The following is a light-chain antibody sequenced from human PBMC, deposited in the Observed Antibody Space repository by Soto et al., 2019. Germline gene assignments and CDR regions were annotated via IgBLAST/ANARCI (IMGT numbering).Light chain of an antibody. CDR1: SSNIGTGYD. J-gene: IGLJ2*01. V-gene: IGLV1-40*01. Sequence: QSVLTQPPSVSGAPGQRVTISCTGSSSNIGTGYDVHWYQQLPGTAPKLLIYANTFRPSGVPDRFSGSKSGTSASLAISGVQSEDEGDYYCAAWDDSLRGPVFGGGTKLTVL. CDR3: AAWDDSLRGPV. CDR2: ANT.